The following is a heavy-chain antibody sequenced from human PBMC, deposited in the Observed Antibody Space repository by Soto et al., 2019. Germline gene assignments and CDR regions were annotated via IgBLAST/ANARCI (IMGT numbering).Heavy chain of an antibody. J-gene: IGHJ4*02. CDR2: IIPILGIA. Sequence: QVQLVQSGAEVKKPGSSVKVSCKASGGTFSSYTISWVRQAPGQGLEWMGRIIPILGIANYAQKFQGRDRITADKSTSTAYMELSSLRSEDTAVYYCELDVGAPIVLDYWGQGTLVIVSS. V-gene: IGHV1-69*02. CDR1: GGTFSSYT. CDR3: ELDVGAPIVLDY. D-gene: IGHD1-26*01.